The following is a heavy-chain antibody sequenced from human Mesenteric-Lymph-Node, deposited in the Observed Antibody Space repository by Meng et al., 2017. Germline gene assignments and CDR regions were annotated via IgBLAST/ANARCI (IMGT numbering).Heavy chain of an antibody. J-gene: IGHJ4*02. D-gene: IGHD6-19*01. V-gene: IGHV4-4*02. CDR1: GASISSGNW. CDR2: MYQSGTT. Sequence: QGQLQESGPGLVQPSETLPLTCAVSGASISSGNWWSWVRQPPGKGLEWIGEMYQSGTTNYNPSLKSRVTILLDTSKNQLSLELTSVTAADTAVYYCARHISVTGTRGFDYWGQGTLVTVSS. CDR3: ARHISVTGTRGFDY.